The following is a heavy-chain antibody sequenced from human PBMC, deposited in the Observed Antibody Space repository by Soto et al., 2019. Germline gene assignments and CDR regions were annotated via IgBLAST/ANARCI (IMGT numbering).Heavy chain of an antibody. CDR2: INSDGTST. CDR1: GFTFSTYW. CDR3: ARGAYYYDSSGYYSFDF. V-gene: IGHV3-74*01. D-gene: IGHD3-22*01. Sequence: EVQLVESGGGLLQPGESLTLSCAASGFTFSTYWMHWVRQAPGQGLVWVSRINSDGTSTNYADFVKGRFTISRDNARNTLYLQMNSLRAEDTAVYYCARGAYYYDSSGYYSFDFWGQGTLVTVSS. J-gene: IGHJ4*02.